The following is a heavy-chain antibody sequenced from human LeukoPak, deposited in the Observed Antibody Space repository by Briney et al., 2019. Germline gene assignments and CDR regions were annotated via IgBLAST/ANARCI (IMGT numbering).Heavy chain of an antibody. CDR3: ARGGTTVTPKNFDF. CDR2: IKQDGSQK. CDR1: GFTFSSYL. V-gene: IGHV3-7*01. J-gene: IGHJ4*02. D-gene: IGHD4-17*01. Sequence: PGGSLRLSCAAPGFTFSSYLMSWVRQAPGKGLEWVANIKQDGSQKYYVVSVKGRFTISRDNAKNSLYLQMNSLRAEDTAVYYCARGGTTVTPKNFDFWGQGTLVTVSS.